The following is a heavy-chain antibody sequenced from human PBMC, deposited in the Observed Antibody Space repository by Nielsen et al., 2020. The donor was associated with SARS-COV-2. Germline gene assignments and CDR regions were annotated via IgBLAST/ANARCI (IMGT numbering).Heavy chain of an antibody. V-gene: IGHV1-69*13. J-gene: IGHJ6*02. CDR2: IIPIFGTA. D-gene: IGHD3-22*01. CDR3: ARAPYYYDSSGYHYQTYYYGMDV. Sequence: SVKVSCKASGGTFSSYAISWVRQAPGQGLEWMGGIIPIFGTANYAQKFQGRVTITADESTSTAYMELSSLRSEDTAVYYCARAPYYYDSSGYHYQTYYYGMDVWGQGTTVTVSS. CDR1: GGTFSSYA.